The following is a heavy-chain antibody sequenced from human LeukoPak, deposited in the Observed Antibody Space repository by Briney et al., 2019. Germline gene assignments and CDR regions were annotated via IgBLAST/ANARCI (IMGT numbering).Heavy chain of an antibody. Sequence: SETLSLTCTVSGGSISSSSYYWGWIRQPPGKGLEWIGSIYYSGSTYYNPSLKSRVTISVDTSKNQFSLKLSSVTAADAAVYYSYVAADPIYYYMDVWGKGTTVTISS. D-gene: IGHD2-15*01. V-gene: IGHV4-39*01. CDR1: GGSISSSSYY. J-gene: IGHJ6*03. CDR3: YVAADPIYYYMDV. CDR2: IYYSGST.